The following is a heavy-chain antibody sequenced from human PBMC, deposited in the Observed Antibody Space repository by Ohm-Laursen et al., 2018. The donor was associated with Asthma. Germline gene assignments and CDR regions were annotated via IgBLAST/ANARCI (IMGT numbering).Heavy chain of an antibody. CDR1: GGSFSGYY. J-gene: IGHJ4*02. Sequence: GTLSLTCPVYGGSFSGYYWSWIRQPPGKGLEWIGEINHSGSTNYNPSLKSRVTISVDTSKNQFSLKLSSVTAADTAVYYCARGRSPPGYWGQGTLVTVSS. CDR3: ARGRSPPGY. CDR2: INHSGST. V-gene: IGHV4-34*01. D-gene: IGHD5-24*01.